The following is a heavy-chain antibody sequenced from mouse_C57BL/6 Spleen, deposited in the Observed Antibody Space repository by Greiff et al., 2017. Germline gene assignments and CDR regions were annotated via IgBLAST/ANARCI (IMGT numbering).Heavy chain of an antibody. J-gene: IGHJ4*01. Sequence: DVMLVESGGDLVKPGGSLKLSCAASGFTFSSYGMSWVRQTPDKRLEWVATISSGGSYTYYPDSVKGRFTISRDNAKNTLYLQMSSLKSEDTAMYYCASRQLPYYAMDYWGQGTSVTVSS. D-gene: IGHD6-1*01. CDR2: ISSGGSYT. V-gene: IGHV5-6*02. CDR1: GFTFSSYG. CDR3: ASRQLPYYAMDY.